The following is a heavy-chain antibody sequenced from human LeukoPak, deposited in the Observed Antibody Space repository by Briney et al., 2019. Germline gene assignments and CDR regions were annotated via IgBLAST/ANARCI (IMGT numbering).Heavy chain of an antibody. D-gene: IGHD6-19*01. J-gene: IGHJ4*02. Sequence: GGSLRLSCAVSGFTVSSNYMNWVRQAPGKGLEWVSIIYSGGTTYYADSVKGRFTISRDNSKNTLYVQMNSLRVEDTAVYYCARVRYSSGWSFDYWGQGTLVTVSS. V-gene: IGHV3-53*01. CDR3: ARVRYSSGWSFDY. CDR2: IYSGGTT. CDR1: GFTVSSNY.